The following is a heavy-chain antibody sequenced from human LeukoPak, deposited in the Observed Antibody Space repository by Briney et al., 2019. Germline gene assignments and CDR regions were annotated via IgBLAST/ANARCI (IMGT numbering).Heavy chain of an antibody. Sequence: ASVKVSCKASGYTFTGYYMHWVRQALGQGLEWMGWINPNSGGTNYAQKFQGRVTMTRDTSISTAYMELSRLRSDDTAVYYCARDGYYGSGFDYWGQGTLVTVSS. D-gene: IGHD3-10*01. V-gene: IGHV1-2*02. CDR1: GYTFTGYY. CDR3: ARDGYYGSGFDY. J-gene: IGHJ4*02. CDR2: INPNSGGT.